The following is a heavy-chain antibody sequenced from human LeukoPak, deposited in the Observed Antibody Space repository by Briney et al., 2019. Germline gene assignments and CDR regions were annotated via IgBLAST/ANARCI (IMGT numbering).Heavy chain of an antibody. CDR2: IYHSGST. CDR1: GYSISSGYY. Sequence: SETLSLTCTVSGYSISSGYYWGWIRQPPGKGLEWIGSIYHSGSTYYNPSLKSRVTISVDTSRNQFSLKLSSATAADTAVYYCARDINRITKDWFDPWGQGTLVTVSS. CDR3: ARDINRITKDWFDP. V-gene: IGHV4-38-2*02. D-gene: IGHD3-10*01. J-gene: IGHJ5*02.